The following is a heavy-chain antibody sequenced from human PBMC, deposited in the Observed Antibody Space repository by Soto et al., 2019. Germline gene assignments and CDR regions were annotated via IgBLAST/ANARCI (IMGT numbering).Heavy chain of an antibody. CDR2: IIPIFGTA. Sequence: QVQLVQSGAEVKKPGSSVKVSCKASGGTFSSYAISWVRQAPGQGLEWMGGIIPIFGTANYAQKFQGRVTITADESTTTAYMELSSLRSEDTAVYYCAREKWEGIAVAGTLDYWGQGTLVTVSS. CDR3: AREKWEGIAVAGTLDY. D-gene: IGHD6-19*01. V-gene: IGHV1-69*12. CDR1: GGTFSSYA. J-gene: IGHJ4*02.